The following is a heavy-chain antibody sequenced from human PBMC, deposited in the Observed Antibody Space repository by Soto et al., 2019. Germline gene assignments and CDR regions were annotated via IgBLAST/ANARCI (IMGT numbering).Heavy chain of an antibody. Sequence: ASETLSLTCTVSGGSISSYYWSWVRQAPGKGLEWVSAISGSGGSTYYADSVKGRFTISRDNSKNTLYLQMNSLRAEDTAVYYCAKDLDQNYDILTGTASSDAFDIWGQGTMVTVSS. CDR2: ISGSGGST. CDR3: AKDLDQNYDILTGTASSDAFDI. CDR1: GGSISSYY. J-gene: IGHJ3*02. V-gene: IGHV3-23*01. D-gene: IGHD3-9*01.